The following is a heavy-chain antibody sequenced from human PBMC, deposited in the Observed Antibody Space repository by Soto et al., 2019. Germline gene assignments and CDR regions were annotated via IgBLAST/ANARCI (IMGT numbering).Heavy chain of an antibody. CDR2: IWYDGDTK. D-gene: IGHD5-18*01. CDR1: GFTFSRYG. J-gene: IGHJ4*02. V-gene: IGHV3-33*01. Sequence: QVQLVESGGGVVQPGRSLRLFCAASGFTFSRYGMHWVHQAPGKGLEWVAGIWYDGDTKYYADSVKGRFTISRDNSKNTLYLQMNSLRAEDTAVYYCAREIDTAMGLGFGSWGQGALVTVSS. CDR3: AREIDTAMGLGFGS.